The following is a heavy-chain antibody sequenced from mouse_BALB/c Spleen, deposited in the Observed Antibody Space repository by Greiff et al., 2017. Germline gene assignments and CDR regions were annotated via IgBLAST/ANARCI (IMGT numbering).Heavy chain of an antibody. J-gene: IGHJ2*01. Sequence: VQLQQSGAELVRPGASVTLSCKASGYTFTDYEMHWVKQTPVHGLEWIGAIDPETGGTAYNQKFTGKATLTADKSSSTAYMELRSLTSEDSAVYYCTRGLQRRFDYWGQGTTLTVSA. V-gene: IGHV1-15*01. CDR1: GYTFTDYE. CDR2: IDPETGGT. D-gene: IGHD1-1*01. CDR3: TRGLQRRFDY.